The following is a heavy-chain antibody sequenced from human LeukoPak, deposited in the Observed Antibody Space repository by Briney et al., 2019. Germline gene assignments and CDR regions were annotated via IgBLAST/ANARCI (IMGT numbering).Heavy chain of an antibody. D-gene: IGHD2-2*01. J-gene: IGHJ4*02. CDR1: GYSISSGYY. CDR3: ARDKTHTSSADS. V-gene: IGHV3-7*01. CDR2: IQQDGSAK. Sequence: PSETLSLTCTVSGYSISSGYYWGWVRQPPGKGLEWLANIQQDGSAKYYVDSVKGRFTISRDNAKKSLYLQMNSLRAEDTAVYYCARDKTHTSSADSWGQGTLVTVSS.